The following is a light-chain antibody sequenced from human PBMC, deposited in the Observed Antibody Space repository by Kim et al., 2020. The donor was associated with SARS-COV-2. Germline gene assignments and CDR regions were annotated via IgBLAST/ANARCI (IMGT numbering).Light chain of an antibody. CDR3: QQYNSWPPLT. CDR2: GAS. CDR1: QTVSSN. Sequence: SPGESAPLSCRASQTVSSNLAWYPQKPGQAPRLLIYGASNRATGIPARFSGSGSGTEFTLTISSLQAEDFAVYYCQQYNSWPPLTFGGGTKVDIK. V-gene: IGKV3-15*01. J-gene: IGKJ4*01.